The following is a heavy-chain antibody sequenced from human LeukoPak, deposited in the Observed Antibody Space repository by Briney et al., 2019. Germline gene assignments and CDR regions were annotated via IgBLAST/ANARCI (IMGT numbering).Heavy chain of an antibody. CDR1: GFTFDDYA. D-gene: IGHD6-13*01. J-gene: IGHJ4*02. CDR2: ISGDGGST. Sequence: GGSLRLSCAASGFTFDDYAMHWVRQAPGKGLEWVSLISGDGGSTYYADSVKGRFTISRDNSKNSLYLQMNSLRTEDTALYYCAKGARIAAARDYFDDWGQGSLVTVSS. CDR3: AKGARIAAARDYFDD. V-gene: IGHV3-43*02.